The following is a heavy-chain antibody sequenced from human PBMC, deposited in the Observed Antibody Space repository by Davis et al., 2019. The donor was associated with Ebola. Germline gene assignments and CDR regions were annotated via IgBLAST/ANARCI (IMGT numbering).Heavy chain of an antibody. J-gene: IGHJ6*03. CDR1: EFSVSTNY. CDR2: MDGGGKT. CDR3: ARGGGAASYPGYYYYYMDV. Sequence: GESLKISCTASEFSVSTNYMSWVRQTPGKGLEWVSVMDGGGKTYYADSVKGRFTTSRDNSKNTLYLEMNSLRAEDTAVYYCARGGGAASYPGYYYYYMDVWGEGTSVTVSS. V-gene: IGHV3-53*01. D-gene: IGHD5-18*01.